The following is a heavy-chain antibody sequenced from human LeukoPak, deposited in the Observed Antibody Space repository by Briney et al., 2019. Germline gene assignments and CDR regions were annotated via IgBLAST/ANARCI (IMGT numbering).Heavy chain of an antibody. D-gene: IGHD3-10*01. CDR3: GSTNYHPSLKSRVTISVDTSKNQFSLNLSSVTAADTAVYYCARQGANEWLSPLDAFDI. V-gene: IGHV4-59*08. Sequence: SETLSLTCTVSGGSISSYYWSWIRQPPGKGLEWIGYIYYSGSPNYNLSLKSRVIIIVNTSKNHFSPKLSPVTAADTAVYYGGSTNYHPSLKSRVTISVDTSKNQFSLNLSSVTAADTAVYYCARQGANEWLSPLDAFDIWGQGTMVTVSS. CDR1: GGSISSYY. CDR2: IYYSGSP. J-gene: IGHJ3*02.